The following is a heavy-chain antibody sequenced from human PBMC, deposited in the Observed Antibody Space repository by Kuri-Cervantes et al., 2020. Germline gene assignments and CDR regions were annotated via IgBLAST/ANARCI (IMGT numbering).Heavy chain of an antibody. CDR1: GGTFSSYA. CDR3: ARMDYYDTSGGGAFDI. Sequence: SVKVSCKASGGTFSSYAISWVRQAPGQGLEWMGGIIPIFGTANYAQKFQGRVTMTTDTSTSTAYMELRSLRSDDTAVYYCARMDYYDTSGGGAFDIWGQGTMVTVSS. CDR2: IIPIFGTA. D-gene: IGHD3-22*01. V-gene: IGHV1-69*05. J-gene: IGHJ3*02.